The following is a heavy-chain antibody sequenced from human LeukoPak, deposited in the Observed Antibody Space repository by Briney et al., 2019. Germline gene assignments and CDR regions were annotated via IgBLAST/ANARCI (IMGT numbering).Heavy chain of an antibody. Sequence: PSETLSLTCAVSGGSISSSNWWSWVRQPPGKGLEWIGEIYHSGGTNYNPSLKSRVTISVDKSKNQFSLKLSSVTAADTAVYYCARAPQITIFGVVITYWYFDLWGRGTLVTVSS. CDR2: IYHSGGT. D-gene: IGHD3-3*01. V-gene: IGHV4-4*02. CDR1: GGSISSSNW. CDR3: ARAPQITIFGVVITYWYFDL. J-gene: IGHJ2*01.